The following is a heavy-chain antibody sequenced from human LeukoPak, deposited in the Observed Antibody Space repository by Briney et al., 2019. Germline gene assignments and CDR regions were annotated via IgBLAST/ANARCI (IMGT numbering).Heavy chain of an antibody. CDR3: ARLVVNYYFDY. J-gene: IGHJ4*02. CDR2: VFSSGST. D-gene: IGHD2/OR15-2a*01. Sequence: PSETLSLTCTVSGASINFISYYWGWIRQPPGKGLEWIGNVFSSGSTYYNPSLKGRVTISIDTSKNQFSLKLNSVTAADTAVYYCARLVVNYYFDYWGQGTLVTVSS. CDR1: GASINFISYY. V-gene: IGHV4-39*07.